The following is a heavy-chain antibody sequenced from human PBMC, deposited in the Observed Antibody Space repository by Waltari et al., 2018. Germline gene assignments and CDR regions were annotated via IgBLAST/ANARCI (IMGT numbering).Heavy chain of an antibody. J-gene: IGHJ2*01. CDR3: ARMGGDDWYFDL. D-gene: IGHD2-21*02. Sequence: GLLKPSETLSLTCAVYGGSFSGYYWSWIRQPPGKGLEWIGEINHSGSTNYNPSLKSRVTISVDTSKNQFSLKLSSVTAADTAVYYCARMGGDDWYFDLWGRGTLVTVSS. V-gene: IGHV4-34*01. CDR2: INHSGST. CDR1: GGSFSGYY.